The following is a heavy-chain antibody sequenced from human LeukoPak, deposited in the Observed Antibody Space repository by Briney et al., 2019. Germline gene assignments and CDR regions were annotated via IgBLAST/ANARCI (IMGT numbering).Heavy chain of an antibody. CDR1: GYTFTVYY. CDR2: INPKSGGT. D-gene: IGHD2-2*01. V-gene: IGHV1-2*04. CDR3: ARAGCSSTSCPSYYYYYGMDV. J-gene: IGHJ6*04. Sequence: ASVKVSCKASGYTFTVYYMHWVRQAPGEGRGWMGWINPKSGGTNYAQKFQGWVTMTRDTSIRTAYMELSRLRSDDTGVYYCARAGCSSTSCPSYYYYYGMDVWGKGTTVTVSS.